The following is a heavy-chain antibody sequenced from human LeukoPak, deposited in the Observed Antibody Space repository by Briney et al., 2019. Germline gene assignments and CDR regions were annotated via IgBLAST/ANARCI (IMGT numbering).Heavy chain of an antibody. D-gene: IGHD1-7*01. V-gene: IGHV3-7*05. CDR3: AREQRELPRGTYYFDY. J-gene: IGHJ4*02. CDR1: GFIFSRYW. Sequence: GGSLRLSCAASGFIFSRYWMSWVRQAPGKGLEWVANIKKDGSEKYYVDSVEGRLTISRDNAKNSLYLQMNSLRAEDTAVYYCAREQRELPRGTYYFDYWGQGTLVSVSS. CDR2: IKKDGSEK.